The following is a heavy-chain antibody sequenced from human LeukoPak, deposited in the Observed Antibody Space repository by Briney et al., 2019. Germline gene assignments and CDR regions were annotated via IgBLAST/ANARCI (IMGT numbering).Heavy chain of an antibody. V-gene: IGHV4-59*01. J-gene: IGHJ4*02. CDR1: GGSISSYY. CDR3: AKYVWGSYPTFEDY. D-gene: IGHD3-16*02. CDR2: ISYSGST. Sequence: SETLSLTCTVSGGSISSYYWSWIRQPPGKGLEWIGYISYSGSTNYNPSLKSRVTISVDTSKNQFSLKLSSATAADTAVYYCAKYVWGSYPTFEDYWGRGTLVTVSS.